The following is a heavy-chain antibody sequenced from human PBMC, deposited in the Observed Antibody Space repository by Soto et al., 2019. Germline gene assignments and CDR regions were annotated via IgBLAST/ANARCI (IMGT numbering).Heavy chain of an antibody. Sequence: EVQLLESGGGLVQPGGSLRLSCAASGFTFSNFAMSWVRQAPGKGLAWVSCIIGSGDTTYYADSVKGRFTISRDKSNTTRDLQMNSLRAGDTALYYCAKAGGYSFGPGIYYGMDVLGQGTTVTVSS. V-gene: IGHV3-23*01. CDR1: GFTFSNFA. CDR3: AKAGGYSFGPGIYYGMDV. D-gene: IGHD5-18*01. CDR2: IIGSGDTT. J-gene: IGHJ6*01.